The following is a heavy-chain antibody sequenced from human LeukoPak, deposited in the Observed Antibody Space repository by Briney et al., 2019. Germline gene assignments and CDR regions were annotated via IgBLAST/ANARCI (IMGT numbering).Heavy chain of an antibody. D-gene: IGHD3-9*01. V-gene: IGHV5-51*01. J-gene: IGHJ4*02. Sequence: GESLKISCRGSGYSFTSYWIGWVRQMPGKGLEWMGIIYPGDYDTRYSRSFQGQVTISADKSISTAYLQWSSLKASDTAMYYCARWNDILTGYLTDCGQGTLVTVSS. CDR2: IYPGDYDT. CDR3: ARWNDILTGYLTD. CDR1: GYSFTSYW.